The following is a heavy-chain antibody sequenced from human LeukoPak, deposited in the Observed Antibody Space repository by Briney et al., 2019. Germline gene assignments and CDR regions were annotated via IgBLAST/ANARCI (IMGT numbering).Heavy chain of an antibody. CDR1: GGSISSSSYY. J-gene: IGHJ4*02. CDR2: IYYSGST. CDR3: ARHIRWVITMIVD. D-gene: IGHD3-22*01. V-gene: IGHV4-39*01. Sequence: PSETLSLTCTVSGGSISSSSYYWGWIRQPPGKGLEWIGSIYYSGSTYYNPSLKSRVTISVDTSKNQFSLKLSSVTAADTAVYYCARHIRWVITMIVDWGQGTLVTVSS.